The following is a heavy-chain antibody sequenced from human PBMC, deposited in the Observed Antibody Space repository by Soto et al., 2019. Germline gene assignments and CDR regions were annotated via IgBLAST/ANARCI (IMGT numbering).Heavy chain of an antibody. CDR3: AGGYIVVVTATPLDY. V-gene: IGHV1-2*02. D-gene: IGHD2-21*02. CDR1: GYTLTGYY. CDR2: INPNSGGT. J-gene: IGHJ4*02. Sequence: ASVKVSCKASGYTLTGYYMHWVRQAPGQGLECMGWINPNSGGTNYAQKFQGRVTMTRDTSISTAYMELSSLRSEDTAVYYCAGGYIVVVTATPLDYWGQGTLVTVSS.